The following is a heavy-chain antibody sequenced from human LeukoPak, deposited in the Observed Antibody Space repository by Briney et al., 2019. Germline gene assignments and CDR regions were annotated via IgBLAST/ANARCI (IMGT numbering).Heavy chain of an antibody. CDR3: AKDRSDYGDY. J-gene: IGHJ4*02. Sequence: PGGSLRLSCAASGFTFSSYAMSWVRQAPGKGLEWVAFIRYDGSNKYYAGSVKGRFTISRDNSKNTLYLQMNSLRAEDTAVYYCAKDRSDYGDYWGQGTLVTVSS. V-gene: IGHV3-30*02. CDR2: IRYDGSNK. D-gene: IGHD1-26*01. CDR1: GFTFSSYA.